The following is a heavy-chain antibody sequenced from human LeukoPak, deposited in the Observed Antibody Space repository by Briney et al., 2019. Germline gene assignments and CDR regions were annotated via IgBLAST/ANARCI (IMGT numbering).Heavy chain of an antibody. Sequence: PGRSLRLSCAASGFTFSSYGMHWARQAPGKGLEWVAVISSDGNTKNYADSMKGQFTISRDNSKNTLFLQMNSLRAEDTAVYYCARDSPRLSGWLGHFDYWGQGTLVTVSS. J-gene: IGHJ4*02. D-gene: IGHD6-19*01. CDR3: ARDSPRLSGWLGHFDY. CDR2: ISSDGNTK. CDR1: GFTFSSYG. V-gene: IGHV3-30*03.